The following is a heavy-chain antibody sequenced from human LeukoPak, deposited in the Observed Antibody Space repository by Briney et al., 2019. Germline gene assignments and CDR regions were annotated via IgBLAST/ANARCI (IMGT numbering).Heavy chain of an antibody. CDR2: IYYTGST. Sequence: SETLSLTCTVSGGSISNYYWSWIRQPPGQGLEWIGYIYYTGSTNYNPSLKSRVTMSLDRPKNQFSLKVHSVTAADTAVYYCARANLAGDYAYWGPGTLVTVSS. V-gene: IGHV4-59*01. CDR3: ARANLAGDYAY. J-gene: IGHJ4*02. CDR1: GGSISNYY. D-gene: IGHD4-17*01.